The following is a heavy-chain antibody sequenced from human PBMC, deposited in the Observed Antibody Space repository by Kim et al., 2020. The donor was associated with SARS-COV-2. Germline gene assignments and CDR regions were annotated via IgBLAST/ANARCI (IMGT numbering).Heavy chain of an antibody. V-gene: IGHV4-4*02. Sequence: STNDNPSLSSRVPISVDKSKNQFSLKLSSVTAADTAVYYCARGNQWLGMYWGQGTLVTVSS. CDR3: ARGNQWLGMY. D-gene: IGHD6-19*01. CDR2: ST. J-gene: IGHJ4*02.